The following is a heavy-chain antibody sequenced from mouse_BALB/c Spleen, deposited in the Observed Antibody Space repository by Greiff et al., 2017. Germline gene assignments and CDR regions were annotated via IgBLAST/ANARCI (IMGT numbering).Heavy chain of an antibody. Sequence: DVKLQESGGGLVQPGGSRKLSCAASGFTFSSFGMHWVRQAPEKGLEWVAYISSGSSTIYYADTVKGRFTISRDNPKNTLFLQMTSLRSEDTAMYYCARRDYGPWFAYWGQGTLVTVSA. V-gene: IGHV5-17*02. CDR3: ARRDYGPWFAY. CDR1: GFTFSSFG. CDR2: ISSGSSTI. J-gene: IGHJ3*01. D-gene: IGHD1-1*01.